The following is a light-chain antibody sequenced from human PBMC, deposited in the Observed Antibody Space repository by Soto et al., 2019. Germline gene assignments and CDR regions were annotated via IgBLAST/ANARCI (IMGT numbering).Light chain of an antibody. CDR2: EVS. Sequence: SVLTQLPSASGSPGQPVTISCTGTSSDVGGYNYVSWYQQHPGKAPKLMIYEVSKRPSGVPDRFSGSKSGNTASLTVSGLQAEDEADYYCSSYAGSNNLGVFGTGTKVTVL. J-gene: IGLJ1*01. CDR3: SSYAGSNNLGV. CDR1: SSDVGGYNY. V-gene: IGLV2-8*01.